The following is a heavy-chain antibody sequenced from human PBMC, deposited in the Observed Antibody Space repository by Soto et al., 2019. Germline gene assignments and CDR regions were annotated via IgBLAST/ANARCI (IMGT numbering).Heavy chain of an antibody. V-gene: IGHV3-21*01. CDR3: AREYEDLXSNFDY. CDR1: GFTFTRYS. J-gene: IGHJ4*02. Sequence: GSLRLSCAASGFTFTRYSMNGVPQAPGKGLEWVSSISSTTNYIYYADSMKGRFTVSRDNAKNSVYLEMNSLSAEDTAVYYCAREYEDLXSNFDYWGQGTLVTVSS. CDR2: ISSTTNYI. D-gene: IGHD3-3*01.